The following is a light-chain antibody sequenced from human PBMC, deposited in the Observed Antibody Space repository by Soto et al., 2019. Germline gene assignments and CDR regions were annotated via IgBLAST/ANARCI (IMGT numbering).Light chain of an antibody. CDR1: TGAVTSGYY. CDR2: STS. J-gene: IGLJ2*01. CDR3: LLYYGGQLGV. Sequence: QAVVTQEPSLTVSRGGTVTLTCASSTGAVTSGYYPNWFQQKPGQAPRALIYSTSNKYSWTPARFSGSLLGGKAALTLSGVQPEDEAEYYCLLYYGGQLGVFGGGTKLTVL. V-gene: IGLV7-43*01.